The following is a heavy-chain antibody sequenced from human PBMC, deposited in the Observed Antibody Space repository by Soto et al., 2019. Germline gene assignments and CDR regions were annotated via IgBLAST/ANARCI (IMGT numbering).Heavy chain of an antibody. D-gene: IGHD6-13*01. CDR2: IWYDGSNE. J-gene: IGHJ4*02. CDR1: GFTFSNYG. V-gene: IGHV3-33*01. CDR3: AREYSSSWAFDY. Sequence: PGGSLRLSCAVSGFTFSNYGMHWVRQAPGKGLEWVAVIWYDGSNEYYADSVKGRFTISRDNSKNTLYLQMNSLRAEDTAVYYCAREYSSSWAFDYWGQGTLVTVSS.